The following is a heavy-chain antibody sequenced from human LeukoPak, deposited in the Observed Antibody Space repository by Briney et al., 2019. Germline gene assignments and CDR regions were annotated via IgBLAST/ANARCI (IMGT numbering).Heavy chain of an antibody. Sequence: GGSLRLSCAASGFTFSSYAMSWVRQAPGKGLEWVSAISGSGGSTYYADSVKGRFTISRDNSKNTLYLQMNSLRAEDTAVYYCAKEICGGDCHSHPYYFDYWGQGTLVTVSS. CDR2: ISGSGGST. D-gene: IGHD2-21*01. CDR1: GFTFSSYA. CDR3: AKEICGGDCHSHPYYFDY. V-gene: IGHV3-23*01. J-gene: IGHJ4*02.